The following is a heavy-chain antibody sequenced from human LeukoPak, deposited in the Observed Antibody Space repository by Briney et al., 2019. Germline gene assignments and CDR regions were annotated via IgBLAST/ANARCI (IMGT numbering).Heavy chain of an antibody. J-gene: IGHJ4*02. D-gene: IGHD1-1*01. V-gene: IGHV3-23*01. Sequence: GGSLRLSCAASGFTFSNYAMSWVRQAPGKGLEWVSGISDSGGSTYYADSVRGRFTISRDNSKNTRYGQMNSLRAEDTAVYYCAKVWNDAIYSFDYWGQGTLVTVSS. CDR1: GFTFSNYA. CDR2: ISDSGGST. CDR3: AKVWNDAIYSFDY.